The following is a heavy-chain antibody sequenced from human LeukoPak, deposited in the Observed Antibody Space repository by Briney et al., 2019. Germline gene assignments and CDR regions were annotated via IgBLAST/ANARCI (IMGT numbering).Heavy chain of an antibody. CDR2: MSHDGSVK. D-gene: IGHD6-19*01. Sequence: GGSLRLSCAASGFTFSSYAMHWVRQAPGKGLEWVAVMSHDGSVKIYADSVQGRFTISKDNSKNTLYLQLSSLRAEDTAVYHCARPREAGSSSGWYFDKWGQGTLVTVSS. J-gene: IGHJ4*02. CDR3: ARPREAGSSSGWYFDK. V-gene: IGHV3-30-3*01. CDR1: GFTFSSYA.